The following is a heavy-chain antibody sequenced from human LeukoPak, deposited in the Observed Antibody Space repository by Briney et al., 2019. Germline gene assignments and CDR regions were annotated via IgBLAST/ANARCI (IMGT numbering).Heavy chain of an antibody. CDR2: IYHSGGT. V-gene: IGHV4-39*02. J-gene: IGHJ4*02. CDR1: GGSINSSSYS. CDR3: TRVLDYYGSGSYSYDY. Sequence: PSETLSLTCTVSGGSINSSSYSLGWIRQPPGKGLEWIGRIYHSGGTFYNSSLKSRVTISVDTSKIHFSLKLSSVTAADTAVYYCTRVLDYYGSGSYSYDYWGQGTLVTVSS. D-gene: IGHD3-10*01.